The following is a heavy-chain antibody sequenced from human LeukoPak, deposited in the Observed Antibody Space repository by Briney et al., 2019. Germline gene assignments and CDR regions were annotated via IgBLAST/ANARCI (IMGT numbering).Heavy chain of an antibody. CDR3: ARGQVELHPNDAFDI. J-gene: IGHJ3*02. Sequence: SETLSLTCAVYGGSFSGYYWSWIRQPPGKGLEWIGEINHSGSTNYNPSLKSRVTISVDTSKNQFSLKLSSVTAADTTVYYCARGQVELHPNDAFDIWGQGTMVTVSS. D-gene: IGHD1-7*01. V-gene: IGHV4-34*01. CDR2: INHSGST. CDR1: GGSFSGYY.